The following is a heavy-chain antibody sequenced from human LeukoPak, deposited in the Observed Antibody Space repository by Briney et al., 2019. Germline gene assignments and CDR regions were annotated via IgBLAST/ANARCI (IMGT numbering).Heavy chain of an antibody. D-gene: IGHD2-2*01. J-gene: IGHJ4*02. CDR1: GGSLSSGGYS. Sequence: SETLSLTCAVSGGSLSSGGYSWSWIRQPPGKGLEWIGYIYHSGSTYYNPSLKSRVTISVDRSKNQFSLKLSSVTAADTAVYYCARAPGVVPAAVDYWGQGTLVTVSS. CDR2: IYHSGST. CDR3: ARAPGVVPAAVDY. V-gene: IGHV4-30-2*01.